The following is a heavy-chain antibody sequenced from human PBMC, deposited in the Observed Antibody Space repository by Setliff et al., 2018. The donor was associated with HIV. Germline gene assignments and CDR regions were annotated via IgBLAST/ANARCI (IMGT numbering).Heavy chain of an antibody. CDR1: GYTFSDYG. CDR3: ARDHHSGRGSNFPWYSDL. D-gene: IGHD1-26*01. V-gene: IGHV1-18*01. Sequence: ASVKVSCKASGYTFSDYGISWVRQAPGQGLEWMGWISAHNGRINYAQKFQGRVTMTTDTSTSIAYMELKSLRSEDTAVYYCARDHHSGRGSNFPWYSDLWGRGTLVTVSS. CDR2: ISAHNGRI. J-gene: IGHJ2*01.